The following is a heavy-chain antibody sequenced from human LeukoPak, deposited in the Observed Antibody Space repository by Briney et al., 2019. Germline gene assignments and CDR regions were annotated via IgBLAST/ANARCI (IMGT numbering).Heavy chain of an antibody. V-gene: IGHV4-39*07. Sequence: SQTLSLTCTVSGGSISSGGYYWGWIRQPPGKGLEWIGSIYYSGSIYYNPSLKSRVTISVDTSKNQFSLKLSSVTAADTAVYYCARVSLLWFGDPVGWFDPWGQGTLVTVSS. CDR3: ARVSLLWFGDPVGWFDP. CDR1: GGSISSGGYY. CDR2: IYYSGSI. J-gene: IGHJ5*02. D-gene: IGHD3-10*01.